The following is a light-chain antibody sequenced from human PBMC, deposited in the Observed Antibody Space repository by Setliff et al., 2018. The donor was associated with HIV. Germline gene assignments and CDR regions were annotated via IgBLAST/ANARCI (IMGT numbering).Light chain of an antibody. J-gene: IGLJ2*01. CDR2: EVS. Sequence: QSVLTQPASVSGSPGQSITISCTGTSSDVGNYNLVSWYQQHPGKAPKLMIYEVSKRPSGVSNRFSASKSGNTASLTISGLQAEDEADYYCCSYAGSSTWVFGGGTKVTVL. CDR3: CSYAGSSTWV. V-gene: IGLV2-23*02. CDR1: SSDVGNYNL.